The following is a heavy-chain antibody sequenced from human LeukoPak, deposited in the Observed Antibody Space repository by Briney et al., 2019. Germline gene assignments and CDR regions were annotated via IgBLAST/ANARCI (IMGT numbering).Heavy chain of an antibody. CDR3: ARVNGYYDSSGYRNFDY. Sequence: SETPSLTCTVSGGSISSHYWSWIRQPPGKGLEWIGYIYYSGSTNYNPSLKSRVTISVDTSKNQFSLKLSSVTAADTAVYYCARVNGYYDSSGYRNFDYWGQGTLVTVSS. CDR1: GGSISSHY. D-gene: IGHD3-22*01. V-gene: IGHV4-59*11. J-gene: IGHJ4*02. CDR2: IYYSGST.